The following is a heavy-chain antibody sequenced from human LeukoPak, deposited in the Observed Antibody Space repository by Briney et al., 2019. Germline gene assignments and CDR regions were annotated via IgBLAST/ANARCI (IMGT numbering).Heavy chain of an antibody. CDR2: FSGNCGRT. CDR3: ARIAYCGGDCYSYYFDY. J-gene: IGHJ4*02. D-gene: IGHD2-21*02. CDR1: GFTFSTYA. Sequence: GGSLRLSCAASGFTFSTYAMTWSRQASGKGLEWLSSFSGNCGRTCYAASVKGRCSIYRDASKNTLYLQMNSLRAEDTAVYYCARIAYCGGDCYSYYFDYWGQGTLVTVSS. V-gene: IGHV3-23*01.